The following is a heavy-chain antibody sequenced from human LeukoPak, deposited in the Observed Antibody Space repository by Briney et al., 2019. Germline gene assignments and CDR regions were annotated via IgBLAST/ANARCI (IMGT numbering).Heavy chain of an antibody. V-gene: IGHV3-7*05. CDR2: IKQDGSEK. CDR3: AKRPAYSSFRFDC. CDR1: GFTFSLYW. D-gene: IGHD6-6*01. Sequence: GGSLILSCAASGFTFSLYWMSWVRQAPGKGLEWVANIKQDGSEKYYVDSVKGRFTISRDNAKSSLYLQMNSLRAEDTAVYYCAKRPAYSSFRFDCWGQGTLVTVSS. J-gene: IGHJ4*02.